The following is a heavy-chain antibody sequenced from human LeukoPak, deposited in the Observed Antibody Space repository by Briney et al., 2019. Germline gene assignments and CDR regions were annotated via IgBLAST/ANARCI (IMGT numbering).Heavy chain of an antibody. Sequence: SETLSLTCTVSGGSISSYCSSWIRQPAGKGLEWIGRIYTSGSTNYNPSLKSRVTMSVDTSKNQFSLKLSYVTAADTAVYYCARDAPYIVVVPAAACAYSYDMDDWGKGTTVTVSS. J-gene: IGHJ6*03. CDR1: GGSISSYC. CDR3: ARDAPYIVVVPAAACAYSYDMDD. V-gene: IGHV4-4*07. CDR2: IYTSGST. D-gene: IGHD2-2*01.